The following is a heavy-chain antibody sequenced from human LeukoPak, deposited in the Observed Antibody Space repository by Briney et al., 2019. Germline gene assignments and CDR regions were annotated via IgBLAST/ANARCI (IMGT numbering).Heavy chain of an antibody. J-gene: IGHJ5*02. D-gene: IGHD4-17*01. CDR2: ISGGHYPT. CDR3: TKDPNGDYVGAFDP. Sequence: GGSLRLSCAASGFSFSNYEMNWVRQAPGKGLEWVSSISGGHYPTYNTDSVKGRFTISRDNSKNTLYLQMNSLRADDTAVYYCTKDPNGDYVGAFDPWGQGTLVTVSS. V-gene: IGHV3-23*01. CDR1: GFSFSNYE.